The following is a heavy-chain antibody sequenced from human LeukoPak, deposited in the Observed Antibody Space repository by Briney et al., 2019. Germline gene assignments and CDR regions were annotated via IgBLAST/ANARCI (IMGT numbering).Heavy chain of an antibody. D-gene: IGHD4-11*01. Sequence: GGSLRLSCAASGFTFTNFWMIWVRQAPGKGLQWVANINEDGSVKYYVGSVEGRFTISRDNAKNSVYLQMNSLRGEDTGVYYCPSSNYSSSSSWGQGTLVTVSS. CDR1: GFTFTNFW. CDR2: INEDGSVK. V-gene: IGHV3-7*01. J-gene: IGHJ5*02. CDR3: PSSNYSSSSS.